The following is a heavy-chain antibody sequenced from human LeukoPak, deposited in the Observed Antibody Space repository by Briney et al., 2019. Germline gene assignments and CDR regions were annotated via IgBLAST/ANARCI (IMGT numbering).Heavy chain of an antibody. V-gene: IGHV3-48*03. J-gene: IGHJ4*02. CDR1: GFTISNYE. CDR2: ISSSGGII. CDR3: VRDLMYYYLGY. D-gene: IGHD2-8*01. Sequence: GGSLRLSCAASGFTISNYEMNWVRQAPGKGLEWLSYISSSGGIIDYADSVKGRFTISRDNAKNSLFLQMNSLTAEDTAIYYCVRDLMYYYLGYWGQGTMVTVSS.